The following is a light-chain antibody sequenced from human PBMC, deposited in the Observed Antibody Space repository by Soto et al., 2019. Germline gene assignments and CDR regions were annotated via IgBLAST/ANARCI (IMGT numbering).Light chain of an antibody. CDR2: DVS. CDR3: SSYTRSNTRV. Sequence: QSALTQPASVSGSPGQSITISCTGTSSDVGGYNYVSWYQLHPGKAPKLMIYDVSDRPSGVSNRFSGSKSGNMAYLTISGLQAEDEADYYCSSYTRSNTRVFGGGTKVTVL. V-gene: IGLV2-14*01. J-gene: IGLJ2*01. CDR1: SSDVGGYNY.